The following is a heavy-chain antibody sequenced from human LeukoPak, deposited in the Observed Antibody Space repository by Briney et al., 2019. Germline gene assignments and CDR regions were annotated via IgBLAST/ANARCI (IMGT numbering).Heavy chain of an antibody. Sequence: PSGTLSITCTVSGGSISSSSYYSGWIRQPPRKGLEWIGSIYYSGSTYYNPSLKSRVTISVDTSKNQCSLKLSSVTAADTAVYYCARCRLEAAVAAHYYMDVWGKGTTVTVSS. CDR1: GGSISSSSYY. CDR3: ARCRLEAAVAAHYYMDV. J-gene: IGHJ6*03. V-gene: IGHV4-39*01. D-gene: IGHD6-25*01. CDR2: IYYSGST.